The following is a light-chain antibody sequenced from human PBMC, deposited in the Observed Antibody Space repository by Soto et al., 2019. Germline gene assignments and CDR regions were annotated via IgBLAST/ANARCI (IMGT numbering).Light chain of an antibody. Sequence: EIVLTQSPGTLSLSPGERATLSCRSSQSGSATYLAWYQQKPGQAPRLLIYGASTRATGIADRFSGSGSGTDFTLTISRLEPEDFAVYYCQQCDRSPYTFGQGTKLEIK. V-gene: IGKV3-20*01. CDR3: QQCDRSPYT. CDR2: GAS. J-gene: IGKJ2*01. CDR1: QSGSATY.